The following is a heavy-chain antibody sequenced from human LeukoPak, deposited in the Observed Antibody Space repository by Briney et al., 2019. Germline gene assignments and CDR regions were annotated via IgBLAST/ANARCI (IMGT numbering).Heavy chain of an antibody. J-gene: IGHJ4*02. CDR3: ARDSGSYSDY. V-gene: IGHV1-18*01. Sequence: ASVKVSCEASGYTFTSYGISWVRQAPGQGLEWMGWISAYNGDTNYAQKLQGRVTMTTDTSTSTAYMELRSLRSEDTAVYYCARDSGSYSDYWGQGTLVTVSS. D-gene: IGHD1-26*01. CDR2: ISAYNGDT. CDR1: GYTFTSYG.